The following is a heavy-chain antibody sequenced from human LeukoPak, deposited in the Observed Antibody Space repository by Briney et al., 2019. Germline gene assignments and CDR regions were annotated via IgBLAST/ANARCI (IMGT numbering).Heavy chain of an antibody. CDR2: IYYSGST. J-gene: IGHJ4*02. CDR1: GGSISSYY. D-gene: IGHD3-10*01. V-gene: IGHV4-59*01. Sequence: SETLSLTCTVSGGSISSYYWSWIRQPPGKGLEWIGYIYYSGSTNYNPSLKSQVTISVDTSKNQFSLKLSSVTAADTAVYYCARAPVGSGSYSYYFDYWGQGTLVTVSS. CDR3: ARAPVGSGSYSYYFDY.